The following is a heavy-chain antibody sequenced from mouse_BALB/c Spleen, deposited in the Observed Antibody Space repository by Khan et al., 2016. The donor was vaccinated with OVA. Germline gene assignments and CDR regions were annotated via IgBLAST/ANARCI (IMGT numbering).Heavy chain of an antibody. V-gene: IGHV1-4*01. J-gene: IGHJ3*01. CDR1: GFTFSNYT. CDR3: ASYYRYPSWFAY. CDR2: INPSAIYS. D-gene: IGHD2-14*01. Sequence: QLLQSGAELARPGASVKMSCRTSGFTFSNYTIHWVKQRPGQGLAWIGYINPSAIYSIYNHKFKDKATLTADKSSYTAYLQLSSLPSEDSAASYCASYYRYPSWFAYWSQGTLVTVSA.